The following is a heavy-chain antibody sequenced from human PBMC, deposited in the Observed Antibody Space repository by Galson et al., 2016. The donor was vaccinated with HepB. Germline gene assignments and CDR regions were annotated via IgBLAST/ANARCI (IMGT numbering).Heavy chain of an antibody. J-gene: IGHJ4*02. CDR2: LSYDGSDK. CDR3: ARSEFPIIEARSATHY. Sequence: SLRLSCAASGFTFSSYAMYWVRQAPGKGLDWVAILSYDGSDKYYADFVKGRFTISRDNSKNTLYLHMNSLRAEDTAVYYCARSEFPIIEARSATHYWGQGTLVTVSS. CDR1: GFTFSSYA. V-gene: IGHV3-30*04. D-gene: IGHD2-15*01.